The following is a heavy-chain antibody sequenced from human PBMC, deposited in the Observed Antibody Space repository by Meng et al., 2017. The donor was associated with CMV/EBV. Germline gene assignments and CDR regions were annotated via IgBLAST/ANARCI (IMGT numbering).Heavy chain of an antibody. Sequence: GESLKISCAASGFTFSSYAMHWVRQAPGKGLEYVSAISSNGGSTYYADSVKGRFTISRDNSKNTLYLQMGSLRAEDMAVYYCARDIGRRGSSSLLYYYYYGMDVWGQGTTVTVSS. CDR3: ARDIGRRGSSSLLYYYYYGMDV. J-gene: IGHJ6*02. V-gene: IGHV3-64*02. CDR1: GFTFSSYA. D-gene: IGHD6-6*01. CDR2: ISSNGGST.